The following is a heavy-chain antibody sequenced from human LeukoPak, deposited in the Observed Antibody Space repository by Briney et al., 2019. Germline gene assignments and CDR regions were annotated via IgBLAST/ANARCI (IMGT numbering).Heavy chain of an antibody. CDR1: GFTFSTYD. J-gene: IGHJ4*02. D-gene: IGHD4-23*01. CDR3: ARDHSPVAY. V-gene: IGHV3-48*03. CDR2: ISKGGSTI. Sequence: GGSLRLSCAASGFTFSTYDMNWVRQVPGKGLEWVSYISKGGSTIHYADSVKGRFTISRDDAKNSVYLQMNILRAEDTGVYYFARDHSPVAYWGQGTLVTVSS.